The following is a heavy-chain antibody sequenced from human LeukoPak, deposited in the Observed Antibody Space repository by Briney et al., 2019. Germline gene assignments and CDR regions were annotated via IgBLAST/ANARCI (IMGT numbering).Heavy chain of an antibody. CDR3: ARGFGADPHDAFDI. CDR1: GYTFTSFD. CDR2: INPSGGST. V-gene: IGHV1-46*01. J-gene: IGHJ3*02. D-gene: IGHD3-16*01. Sequence: ASVEVSCKSSGYTFTSFDINWVRQAPGQGLGWMGIINPSGGSTSYAQKFQGRVTMTRDTSTSTVYMELSSLRSEDTAVYYCARGFGADPHDAFDIWGQGTMVTVSS.